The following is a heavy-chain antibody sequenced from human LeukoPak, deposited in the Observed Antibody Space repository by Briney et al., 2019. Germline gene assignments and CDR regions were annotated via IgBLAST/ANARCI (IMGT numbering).Heavy chain of an antibody. J-gene: IGHJ5*02. CDR3: ARVLWFGELLNWFDP. Sequence: GGPLRLSCAASGFTVSSNYMSWVRQAPGKGLEWVSVIYSGGSTYYADSVKGRFTISRHNSKNTLYLQMNSLRAEDTAVYYCARVLWFGELLNWFDPWGQGTLVTVSS. D-gene: IGHD3-10*01. V-gene: IGHV3-53*04. CDR2: IYSGGST. CDR1: GFTVSSNY.